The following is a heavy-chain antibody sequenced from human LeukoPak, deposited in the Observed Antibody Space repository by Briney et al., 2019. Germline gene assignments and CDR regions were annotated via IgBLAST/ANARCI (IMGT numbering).Heavy chain of an antibody. CDR2: INPNSGGT. J-gene: IGHJ3*02. CDR1: GYTFTGYY. CDR3: ARQMGWGYAFDI. Sequence: ASVKVSCKASGYTFTGYYMHWVRQVPGQGLEWMGWINPNSGGTNYAQKFQGRVTMTRDTSISTAYMELSRLRSDDTAVYYCARQMGWGYAFDIWGQGTMVTVSS. V-gene: IGHV1-2*02. D-gene: IGHD3-16*01.